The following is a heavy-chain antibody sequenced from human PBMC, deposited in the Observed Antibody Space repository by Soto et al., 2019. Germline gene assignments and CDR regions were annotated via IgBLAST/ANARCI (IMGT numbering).Heavy chain of an antibody. V-gene: IGHV3-30*02. J-gene: IGHJ3*02. D-gene: IGHD1-1*01. CDR3: AKKMSTRPTGAFDI. CDR2: IWYDGTNK. CDR1: RVTFSDYG. Sequence: GGSMRLSWAAARVTFSDYGMHWVRQTPGKGLEWLAFIWYDGTNKYYGEAVKGRSTISRDNSKNTLYLQMNSLRAEDTAIYYCAKKMSTRPTGAFDIWGQGTMVTVSS.